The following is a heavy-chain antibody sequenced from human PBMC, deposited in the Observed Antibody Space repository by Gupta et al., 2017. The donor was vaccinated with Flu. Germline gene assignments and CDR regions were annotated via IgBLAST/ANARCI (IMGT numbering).Heavy chain of an antibody. CDR2: ISGSGGST. V-gene: IGHV3-23*01. D-gene: IGHD6-19*01. CDR3: AKDLRDSSGWGFDY. J-gene: IGHJ4*02. Sequence: EVQLLESGGGLVKPGGSLRLSCAASGITFSSYAMSLARQAPGKGLEWVSAISGSGGSTYYADSVKGRFTISRDNSKNTLYLQMNSLRAEDTAVYYCAKDLRDSSGWGFDYWGQGTLVTVSS. CDR1: GITFSSYA.